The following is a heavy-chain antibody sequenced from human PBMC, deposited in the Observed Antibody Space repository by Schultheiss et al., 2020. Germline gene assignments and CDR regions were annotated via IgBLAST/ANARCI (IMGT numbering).Heavy chain of an antibody. CDR1: GFTFSSYD. CDR3: AKGRGFRYYDFWSGYYGDAFDI. D-gene: IGHD3-3*01. CDR2: ISWNSGSI. Sequence: GGSLRLSCAASGFTFSSYDMHWVRQATGKGLEWVSGISWNSGSIGYADSVKGRFTISRDNAKNSLYLQMNSLRAEDTALYYCAKGRGFRYYDFWSGYYGDAFDIWGQGTMVTVS. V-gene: IGHV3-9*01. J-gene: IGHJ3*02.